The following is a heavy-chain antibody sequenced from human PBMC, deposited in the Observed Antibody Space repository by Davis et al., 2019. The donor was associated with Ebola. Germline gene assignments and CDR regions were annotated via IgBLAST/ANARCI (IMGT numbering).Heavy chain of an antibody. Sequence: SETLSLTCAVYGGSFSFYYWSWIRQPPGKGLEWIGEINHSGSTNYNPSLKSRVTISVDTSKNQFSLKLSSVTAADTAVYYCARFPYYYGMDVWGQGTTVTVSS. J-gene: IGHJ6*02. CDR2: INHSGST. V-gene: IGHV4-34*01. CDR3: ARFPYYYGMDV. CDR1: GGSFSFYY.